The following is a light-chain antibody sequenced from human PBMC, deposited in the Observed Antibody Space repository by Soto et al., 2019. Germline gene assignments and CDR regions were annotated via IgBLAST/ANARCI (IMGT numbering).Light chain of an antibody. Sequence: DIQLTQSPSCLSASVGDRVTITCRASQGIRRFLAWYQQKLGKAPKLLIYAASTLKSGVPSRFSGSGSGTEFALTISSLQPEDFATYYCQQLNSYPRTFGQGTKVEIK. CDR3: QQLNSYPRT. CDR1: QGIRRF. V-gene: IGKV1-9*01. J-gene: IGKJ1*01. CDR2: AAS.